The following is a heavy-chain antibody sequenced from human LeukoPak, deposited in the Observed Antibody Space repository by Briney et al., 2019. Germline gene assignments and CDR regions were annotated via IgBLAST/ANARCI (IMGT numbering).Heavy chain of an antibody. D-gene: IGHD2-15*01. Sequence: ASVKVSCKASGYTFTSYGISWVRQAPGQGLEWMGWISAYNGNTNYAQKLQGRVTMTTDTSTSTAYMELRSLRSDDTAVYYCARDTSRYCSGGSCFGYWGQGTLVTVSS. CDR3: ARDTSRYCSGGSCFGY. CDR1: GYTFTSYG. V-gene: IGHV1-18*01. CDR2: ISAYNGNT. J-gene: IGHJ4*02.